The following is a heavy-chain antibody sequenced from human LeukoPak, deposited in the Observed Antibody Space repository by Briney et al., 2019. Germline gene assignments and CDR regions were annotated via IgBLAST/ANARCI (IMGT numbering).Heavy chain of an antibody. CDR3: ARGPKAVAVS. J-gene: IGHJ5*02. Sequence: SETLSLTCAVYGGSFSGYYWSWIRQPPGKGLEWIGEINHSGSTNYNPSLKGRVTISVDTSKNQFSLKLSSVTAADTAVYYCARGPKAVAVSWGQGTLVTVSS. D-gene: IGHD6-19*01. V-gene: IGHV4-34*01. CDR2: INHSGST. CDR1: GGSFSGYY.